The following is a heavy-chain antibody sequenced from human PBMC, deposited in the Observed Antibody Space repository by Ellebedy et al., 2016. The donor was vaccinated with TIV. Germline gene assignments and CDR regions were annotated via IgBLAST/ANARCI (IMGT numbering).Heavy chain of an antibody. CDR3: ARRYSGYDYVIGDAFDM. D-gene: IGHD5-12*01. CDR2: IISDGSST. V-gene: IGHV3-74*01. Sequence: PGGSLRLSCAASGFTFSSYWMHWVRQAPGKGLVWVSRIISDGSSTSYADSVKGRFTISRDNVKNTLYLQMNSLRAEDTAVYYCARRYSGYDYVIGDAFDMWGQGTIVTVSS. CDR1: GFTFSSYW. J-gene: IGHJ3*02.